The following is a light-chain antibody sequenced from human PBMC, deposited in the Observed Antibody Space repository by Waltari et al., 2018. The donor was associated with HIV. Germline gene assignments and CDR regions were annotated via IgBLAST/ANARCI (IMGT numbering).Light chain of an antibody. CDR1: SSDVGGSKY. Sequence: QSALTQPPSASGSPGQSVTISCTGTSSDVGGSKYVSWYQQHPGKAPKLMIYEVNKRPSGVPDRFSGSKSANTASLTFSGLQADDEADYYCNSYAGSNNWVFGGGTKLTVL. V-gene: IGLV2-8*01. CDR3: NSYAGSNNWV. J-gene: IGLJ3*02. CDR2: EVN.